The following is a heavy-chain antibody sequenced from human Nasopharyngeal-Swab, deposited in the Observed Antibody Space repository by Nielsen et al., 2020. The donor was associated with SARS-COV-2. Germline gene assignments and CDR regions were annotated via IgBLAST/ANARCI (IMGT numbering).Heavy chain of an antibody. J-gene: IGHJ4*02. CDR2: ISGSGGST. V-gene: IGHV3-23*01. Sequence: GESLKISCAASGFTFSSYAMSWVRQAPGKGLEWVSAISGSGGSTYYADSVKGRFTISRDNSKNTLYLQMNSLRAEDTAVYYCAKRPKIGSSSSYYFDYWGQGTLVTVSS. D-gene: IGHD6-6*01. CDR1: GFTFSSYA. CDR3: AKRPKIGSSSSYYFDY.